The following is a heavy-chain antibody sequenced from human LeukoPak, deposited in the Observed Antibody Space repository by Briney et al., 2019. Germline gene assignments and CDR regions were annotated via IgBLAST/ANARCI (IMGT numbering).Heavy chain of an antibody. CDR3: ARSPGYDFWSGYPSGDAFDI. D-gene: IGHD3-3*01. V-gene: IGHV4-31*03. J-gene: IGHJ3*02. Sequence: PSETLSLTCTVSGGSISSGGYYWSWIRQPPGKGLEWIGYIYYSGSTYYNPSLKSRVTISVDTSKNQFSLKLSSVTAADTAVYYCARSPGYDFWSGYPSGDAFDIWGQGTMVTVSS. CDR1: GGSISSGGYY. CDR2: IYYSGST.